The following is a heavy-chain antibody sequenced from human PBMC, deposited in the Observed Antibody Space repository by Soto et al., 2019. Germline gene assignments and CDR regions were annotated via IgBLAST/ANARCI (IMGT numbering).Heavy chain of an antibody. CDR1: GFSLTTAGLG. D-gene: IGHD5-18*01. Sequence: SGPTLVNPTQTLTLTCTFSGFSLTTAGLGVGWIRQSPEKALEWLALIYWDGDERYRPPLKSRLNITKDTSKDQVVLSMTDMDPVDTSTYYCALRGGRRYRYGSYFDHWGQGMLVTVFS. J-gene: IGHJ4*02. V-gene: IGHV2-5*02. CDR2: IYWDGDE. CDR3: ALRGGRRYRYGSYFDH.